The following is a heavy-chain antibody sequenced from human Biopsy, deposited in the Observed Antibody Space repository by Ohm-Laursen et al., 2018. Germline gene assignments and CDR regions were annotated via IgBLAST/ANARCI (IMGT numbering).Heavy chain of an antibody. J-gene: IGHJ4*02. CDR1: GFTFGDYY. D-gene: IGHD3-10*01. Sequence: SLRLSCSASGFTFGDYYMSWIRQAPGKGLEWLSYISGRGVTKMYADSVKGRFTVSRDNAKNSLYLEMNNLTVEDTAVYYCATDGAGSYNENWGRGTLVSVSS. CDR3: ATDGAGSYNEN. V-gene: IGHV3-11*01. CDR2: ISGRGVTK.